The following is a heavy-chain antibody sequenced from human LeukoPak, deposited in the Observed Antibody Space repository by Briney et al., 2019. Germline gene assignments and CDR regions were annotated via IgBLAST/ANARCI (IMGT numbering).Heavy chain of an antibody. Sequence: GGSLRLSCAASRFPFSSYPMSWVRRARGKGVEWVSDSSGRDERTYYADCEKRRYTIPRDSSKITLYQQMKSLRGEGTAVYYGAKGGYRSSWYGYTESYFYYMDVWGKGTTVTVSS. J-gene: IGHJ6*03. CDR1: RFPFSSYP. CDR2: SSGRDERT. CDR3: AKGGYRSSWYGYTESYFYYMDV. D-gene: IGHD6-13*01. V-gene: IGHV3-23*01.